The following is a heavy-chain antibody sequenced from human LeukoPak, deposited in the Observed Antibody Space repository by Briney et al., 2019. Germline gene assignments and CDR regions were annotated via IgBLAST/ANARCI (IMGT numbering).Heavy chain of an antibody. CDR3: AKKAGSRTDQYPLDY. CDR2: ISGSGGTT. V-gene: IGHV3-23*01. CDR1: GITFSSYA. D-gene: IGHD2-15*01. Sequence: PGGSLTLSCAASGITFSSYAMSWVRQAPGKGLEWVSVISGSGGTTYYADSVKGRFTISRDNSKNTLYLQMSSLRAEDTAVYYCAKKAGSRTDQYPLDYWGQGTLVTVSS. J-gene: IGHJ4*02.